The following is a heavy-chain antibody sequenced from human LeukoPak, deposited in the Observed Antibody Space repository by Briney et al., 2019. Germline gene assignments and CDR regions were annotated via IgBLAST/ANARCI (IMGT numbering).Heavy chain of an antibody. J-gene: IGHJ5*02. Sequence: GESLKISCKGSGYSFTSYWIGWVRQMPGKGLEWMGIIYPGDSDTRYSPSFQGQVTISADKSISTAYLQWSSLKASDTAMYYCARCPARDYGDYGGNWFDPWGQGTLVTVSS. CDR2: IYPGDSDT. CDR3: ARCPARDYGDYGGNWFDP. V-gene: IGHV5-51*01. CDR1: GYSFTSYW. D-gene: IGHD4-17*01.